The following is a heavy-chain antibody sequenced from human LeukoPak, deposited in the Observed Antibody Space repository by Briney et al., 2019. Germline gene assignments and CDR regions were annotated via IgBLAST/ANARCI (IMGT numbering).Heavy chain of an antibody. D-gene: IGHD3-10*01. V-gene: IGHV4-61*02. J-gene: IGHJ5*02. Sequence: SETLSLTCTVSGGSISSETYYWTWVRQPAGKGLEWIGRIYSSGSTSYNPSLKSRVTISVDTSKNQFSLELNSVTASDTAVYYCARDSQAMVRGVNWFDPWGQGTLVTVSS. CDR1: GGSISSETYY. CDR2: IYSSGST. CDR3: ARDSQAMVRGVNWFDP.